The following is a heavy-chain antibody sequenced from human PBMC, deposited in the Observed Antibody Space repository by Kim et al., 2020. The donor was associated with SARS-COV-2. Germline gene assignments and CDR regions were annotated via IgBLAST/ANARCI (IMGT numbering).Heavy chain of an antibody. CDR3: ARDDNSGWYSYWYFDV. D-gene: IGHD6-19*01. CDR2: IYYTGST. CDR1: GGSISSSY. J-gene: IGHJ2*01. Sequence: SETLSLTCTVSGGSISSSYWSWIRQPPGKGLEWIGYIYYTGSTKYNPSLKSRVTMSIDTSKNQFSLKVTSVTPADTAVYYCARDDNSGWYSYWYFDVWGRGTLVTVSS. V-gene: IGHV4-59*13.